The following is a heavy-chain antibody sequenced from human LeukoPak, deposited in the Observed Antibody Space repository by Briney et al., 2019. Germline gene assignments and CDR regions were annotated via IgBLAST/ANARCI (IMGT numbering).Heavy chain of an antibody. J-gene: IGHJ4*02. Sequence: SQTLSLTCTVSGGSISSYYWSWIRQPPGKGLEWIGYIYYSGSTNYNPSLKSRVTISVDTSKNQFSLKLSSVTAADTAVYYCARVNCRGGSCYFDYWGQGTLVTVSS. CDR3: ARVNCRGGSCYFDY. CDR1: GGSISSYY. D-gene: IGHD2-15*01. V-gene: IGHV4-59*01. CDR2: IYYSGST.